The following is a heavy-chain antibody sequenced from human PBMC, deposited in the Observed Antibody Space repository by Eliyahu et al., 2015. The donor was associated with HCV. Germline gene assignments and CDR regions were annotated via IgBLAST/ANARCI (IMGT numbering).Heavy chain of an antibody. CDR3: ATTLSTQWDS. CDR1: GYSFSDQY. D-gene: IGHD5/OR15-5a*01. V-gene: IGHV1-2*06. CDR2: INPNSGDK. Sequence: QMQVVQSGAXVKKPGAXXKISCKASGYSFSDQYIYWVRKAPGQGLEWMGRINPNSGDKTYAQTLQDRVIMTTDTSIGTAYMELSGLRFDDTAVYYCATTLSTQWDSWGQGTLVTVSS. J-gene: IGHJ4*02.